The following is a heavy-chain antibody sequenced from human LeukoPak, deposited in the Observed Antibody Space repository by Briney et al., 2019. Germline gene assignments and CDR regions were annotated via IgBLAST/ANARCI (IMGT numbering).Heavy chain of an antibody. Sequence: GGSLRLSCTASGLTFSTFHMHWVRQAPGKGLEWVSYINYHSQPTYYADSVKGRFTISRDNAKNSLYLQMNSLRAEDTAVYYCARDIVAILDYYGMDVWGQGTTVTVSS. D-gene: IGHD2-15*01. V-gene: IGHV3-48*04. CDR2: INYHSQPT. CDR1: GLTFSTFH. J-gene: IGHJ6*02. CDR3: ARDIVAILDYYGMDV.